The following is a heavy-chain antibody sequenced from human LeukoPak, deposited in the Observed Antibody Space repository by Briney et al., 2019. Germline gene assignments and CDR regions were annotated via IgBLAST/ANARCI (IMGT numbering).Heavy chain of an antibody. V-gene: IGHV3-21*01. CDR2: ISSSSSYI. D-gene: IGHD3-22*01. Sequence: PGGSLRLSCAASGFTFSSYSMNCVRQAPGKGLEWVSSISSSSSYIYYADSVKGRFTISRDNAKNSLYLQMNSLRAEDTAVYYCARVVLRAIYYYDSSGYYYFDYWGQGTLVTVSS. CDR3: ARVVLRAIYYYDSSGYYYFDY. J-gene: IGHJ4*02. CDR1: GFTFSSYS.